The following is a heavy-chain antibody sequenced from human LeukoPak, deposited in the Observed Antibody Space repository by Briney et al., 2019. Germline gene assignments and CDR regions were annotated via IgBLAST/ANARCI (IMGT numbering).Heavy chain of an antibody. CDR3: ARDGKSGEMASFDY. J-gene: IGHJ4*02. Sequence: GGSLRLSCAMSGLTVSSNYMAWVRQAPGKGLEWDTVIYGAAETYSVDSVKGRFTISRDNSKNTVYLQMNSLRPEDTAVYYCARDGKSGEMASFDYWGQGTLVTVSS. V-gene: IGHV3-66*02. CDR2: IYGAAET. D-gene: IGHD5-24*01. CDR1: GLTVSSNY.